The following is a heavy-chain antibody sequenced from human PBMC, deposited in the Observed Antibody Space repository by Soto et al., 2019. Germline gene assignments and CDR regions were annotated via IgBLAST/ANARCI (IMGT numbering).Heavy chain of an antibody. Sequence: QVQLVQSGAEVKKPGASVKVSCEASGYTFTSYGISWVRQAPGQGLEWMGGISAYNGNTNNAQKLQGRVTMTTDTSTSPAYMELRSLRSADTAVYYCASGWFGEFVYYFDYWGQGTLVTVSS. CDR3: ASGWFGEFVYYFDY. J-gene: IGHJ4*02. D-gene: IGHD3-10*01. V-gene: IGHV1-18*01. CDR2: ISAYNGNT. CDR1: GYTFTSYG.